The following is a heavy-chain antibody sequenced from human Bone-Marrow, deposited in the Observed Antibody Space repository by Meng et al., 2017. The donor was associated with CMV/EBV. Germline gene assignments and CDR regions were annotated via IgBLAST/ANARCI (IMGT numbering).Heavy chain of an antibody. Sequence: ASVKVSCKASGFTFSTYVITWVRQAPGQGLEWMGWFNGYNGDTNYAQKAQGRVTVTIDTSTNTAYMEMRSLRSDDTAVYYCARGRMRADCDCWGQGTLVTVYS. V-gene: IGHV1-18*01. CDR1: GFTFSTYV. J-gene: IGHJ4*02. CDR3: ARGRMRADCDC. CDR2: FNGYNGDT.